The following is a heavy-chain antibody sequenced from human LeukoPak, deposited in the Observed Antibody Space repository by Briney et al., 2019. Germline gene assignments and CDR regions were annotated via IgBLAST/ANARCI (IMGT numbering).Heavy chain of an antibody. CDR2: IYTSGST. V-gene: IGHV4-4*07. J-gene: IGHJ5*02. CDR1: GGSISSYY. Sequence: SETLSLTCTVSGGSISSYYWSWIRQPAGKGLEWIGRIYTSGSTNYNPSLKSRVTMSVDTSKNQFSLKLSSVTAADTAVYYCARGLWGGSARGANWFDPWGQGTLVTVSS. CDR3: ARGLWGGSARGANWFDP. D-gene: IGHD3-16*01.